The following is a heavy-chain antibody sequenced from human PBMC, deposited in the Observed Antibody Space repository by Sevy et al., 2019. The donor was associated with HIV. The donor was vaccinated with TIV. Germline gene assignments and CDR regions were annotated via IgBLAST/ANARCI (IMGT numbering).Heavy chain of an antibody. CDR1: GFTFSPYW. J-gene: IGHJ4*02. V-gene: IGHV3-7*01. D-gene: IGHD3-16*01. CDR2: IRPDGSDK. CDR3: AGGGGLDC. Sequence: GESLKISCAASGFTFSPYWMTWVRQAPGKGLEWVANIRPDGSDKYYLDSVKGRFTISRDNAKNSLYRQMNSLRADDKSMYYGAGGGGLDCWGQGALVTVSS.